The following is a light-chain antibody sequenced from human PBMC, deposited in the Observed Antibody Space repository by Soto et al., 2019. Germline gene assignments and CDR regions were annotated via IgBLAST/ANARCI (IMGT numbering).Light chain of an antibody. Sequence: QSVLTQPPSVSGAPGQRVTISCTGSSSNIGAGYVVHWYQQLPGAAPKLLIFSDNNRPSGVPDRFSGSKSGTSASLAITGLRAEDEADYYCQPYDNNSDYVFGTGTKVTVL. CDR2: SDN. CDR3: QPYDNNSDYV. V-gene: IGLV1-40*01. CDR1: SSNIGAGYV. J-gene: IGLJ1*01.